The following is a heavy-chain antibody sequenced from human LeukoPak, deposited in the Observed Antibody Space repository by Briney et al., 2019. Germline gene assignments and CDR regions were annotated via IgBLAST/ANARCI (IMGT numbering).Heavy chain of an antibody. CDR1: GFTFSSYS. V-gene: IGHV3-21*01. CDR3: ARCTTGRTFGSLREIKRSREIDY. D-gene: IGHD1-1*01. Sequence: AAGSLRLSCAASGFTFSSYSMNWVRQAPGKGLEWVSSISSSSSNIYYADSVKGRFTISRDNAKNSLYLQMNSLRVEDTAVYYCARCTTGRTFGSLREIKRSREIDYWGQGTLVTVSS. CDR2: ISSSSSNI. J-gene: IGHJ4*02.